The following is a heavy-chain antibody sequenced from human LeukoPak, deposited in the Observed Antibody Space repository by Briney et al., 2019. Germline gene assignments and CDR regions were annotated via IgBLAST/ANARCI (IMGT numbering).Heavy chain of an antibody. CDR3: ARARQQLVWANWFDP. CDR2: ISAYNGKT. D-gene: IGHD6-13*01. Sequence: GASVTVSCQASLYTFSNYVISGVRQAPGQEREGMGWISAYNGKTKYAQKLQGRVTMTTETSTSTAYMELRSLRSDDAAVYYCARARQQLVWANWFDPWGQGTLVTVSS. V-gene: IGHV1-18*01. CDR1: LYTFSNYV. J-gene: IGHJ5*02.